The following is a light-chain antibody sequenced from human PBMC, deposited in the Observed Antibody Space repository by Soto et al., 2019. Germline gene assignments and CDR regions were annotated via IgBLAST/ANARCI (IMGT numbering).Light chain of an antibody. CDR2: GAS. V-gene: IGKV3-15*01. CDR3: QQYNNWHTIT. Sequence: EILLTQSPATLSLSPGERATLSWGASQSVRSNLAWYQQKPGQSPRLPLYGASTRATGIPARFSGSGSGTEFSLTISSLKSEDFAVYYCQQYNNWHTITFGQGTRLEIK. CDR1: QSVRSN. J-gene: IGKJ5*01.